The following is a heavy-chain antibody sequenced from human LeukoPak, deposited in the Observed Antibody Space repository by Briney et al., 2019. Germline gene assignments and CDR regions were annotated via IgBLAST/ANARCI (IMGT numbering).Heavy chain of an antibody. V-gene: IGHV3-21*01. Sequence: GGSLRLSCAASGFTFSSYSMTWVRQAPGKGLEWVSSISSSSSYIYYADSVKGRFTISRDNAKNSLYLQMNSLRAEDTAVYYCARDKSPYYYGSGSYYKGYYGMDVWGQGTTVTVSS. CDR2: ISSSSSYI. J-gene: IGHJ6*02. D-gene: IGHD3-10*01. CDR1: GFTFSSYS. CDR3: ARDKSPYYYGSGSYYKGYYGMDV.